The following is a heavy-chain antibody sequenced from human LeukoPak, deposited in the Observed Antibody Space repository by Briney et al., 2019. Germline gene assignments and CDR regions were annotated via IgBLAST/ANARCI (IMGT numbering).Heavy chain of an antibody. V-gene: IGHV3-43*02. CDR2: ISGDGGST. Sequence: GSLRISFSTSGFTFGGFALPLVRQASGEGLEWVSLISGDGGSTYYADSVKGRFTISRDNSKNSLYLQMNSLRTEDTALYYCAKDMPSDFDYWGQGTLVTVSS. CDR3: AKDMPSDFDY. CDR1: GFTFGGFA. J-gene: IGHJ4*02.